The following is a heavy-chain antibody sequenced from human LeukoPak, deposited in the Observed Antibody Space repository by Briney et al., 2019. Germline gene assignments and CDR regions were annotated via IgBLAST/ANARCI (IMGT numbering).Heavy chain of an antibody. CDR2: FYSRGTT. V-gene: IGHV4-4*07. D-gene: IGHD3-9*01. J-gene: IGHJ4*02. CDR1: GGSITNYY. Sequence: PSETLSLTCSVSGGSITNYYWSWIRQPAGKGLEWIGRFYSRGTTYYNPPLRSRVSLSGDESKNQLSLKMYSVTAADTAVYYCVRDEGLTGYPDYWGQGTPVTVSS. CDR3: VRDEGLTGYPDY.